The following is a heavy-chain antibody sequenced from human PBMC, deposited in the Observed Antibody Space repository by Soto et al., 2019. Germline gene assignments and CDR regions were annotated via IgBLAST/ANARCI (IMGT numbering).Heavy chain of an antibody. V-gene: IGHV3-23*01. CDR1: GFTFSRYA. D-gene: IGHD2-2*01. J-gene: IGHJ3*02. CDR2: ISGSGGST. CDR3: AKGRNCTSTSCYGAFDI. Sequence: GGSLRLSCAASGFTFSRYAMSWVRQAPGKGLEWVSAISGSGGSTFYADSVKGRFPISRNNSKNTLYLQMNSLRAEDTAVYYCAKGRNCTSTSCYGAFDIWGQGTMVTVSS.